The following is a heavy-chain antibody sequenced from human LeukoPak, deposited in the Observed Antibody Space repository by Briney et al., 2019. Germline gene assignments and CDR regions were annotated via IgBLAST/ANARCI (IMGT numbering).Heavy chain of an antibody. Sequence: GGSLRLSCAASGFTFNYAWMSWVRQAPGTGLEWVANIKQDGSDRNYVTSVRGRFTISRDNAESSLYLQMNSLRAEDTALYYCVRNLAVAGTCFDSWGQGTLVTVSS. V-gene: IGHV3-7*03. D-gene: IGHD6-19*01. CDR2: IKQDGSDR. CDR1: GFTFNYAW. CDR3: VRNLAVAGTCFDS. J-gene: IGHJ4*02.